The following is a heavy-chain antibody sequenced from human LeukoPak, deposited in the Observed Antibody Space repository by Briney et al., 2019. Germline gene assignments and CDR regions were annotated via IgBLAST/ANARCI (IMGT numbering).Heavy chain of an antibody. Sequence: SETLSLTCAVYGGPFSDHSWSWIRQRPGTGLEWIGEVHRGGSTNYTPSLKSRVTISIDTSKNQFSLQMKSATATDTSLYYCARGHLRSGDFLGFDAWGQGTLVTVSS. V-gene: IGHV4-34*01. D-gene: IGHD1-26*01. CDR3: ARGHLRSGDFLGFDA. J-gene: IGHJ4*02. CDR2: VHRGGST. CDR1: GGPFSDHS.